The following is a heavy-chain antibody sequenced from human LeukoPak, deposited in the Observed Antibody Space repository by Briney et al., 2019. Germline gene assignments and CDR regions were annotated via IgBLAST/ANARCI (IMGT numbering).Heavy chain of an antibody. V-gene: IGHV1-46*01. Sequence: ASVKVSCKAFGYTFTSNYMHWVRQAPGQGPEWMGVISPSGGSTTYAQKFQGRVTMTRDTSISTAYMELSSLRSEDTAVYYCARGRGGSPRSYYYYMDVWGKGTTVTISS. CDR2: ISPSGGST. CDR1: GYTFTSNY. J-gene: IGHJ6*03. CDR3: ARGRGGSPRSYYYYMDV. D-gene: IGHD1-26*01.